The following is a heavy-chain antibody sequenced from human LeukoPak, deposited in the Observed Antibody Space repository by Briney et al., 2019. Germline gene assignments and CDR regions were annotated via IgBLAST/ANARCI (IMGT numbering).Heavy chain of an antibody. D-gene: IGHD5-18*01. CDR3: AKDIGRVDTASTYMDV. V-gene: IGHV3-23*01. Sequence: GGSLRLSCAASGFTFSSYAMSWVRQAPGKGLEWVSAISGSGGNTHYADSVKGRFTISRDNAKNSLYLQMNSLRVEDTALYYCAKDIGRVDTASTYMDVWGKGTTVTISS. CDR2: ISGSGGNT. CDR1: GFTFSSYA. J-gene: IGHJ6*03.